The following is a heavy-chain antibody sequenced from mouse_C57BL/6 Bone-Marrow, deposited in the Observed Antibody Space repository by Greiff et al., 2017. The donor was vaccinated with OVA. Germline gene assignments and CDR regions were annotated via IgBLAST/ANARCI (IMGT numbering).Heavy chain of an antibody. J-gene: IGHJ2*01. V-gene: IGHV14-4*01. CDR1: GFNIKDDY. Sequence: EVMLVESGAELVRPGASVKLSCTASGFNIKDDYMHWVKQRPEQGLEWIGWIDPENGDTEYASKFQGKATITADTSSNTAYLQLSSLTSEDTAVYYCTTGTTGYWGQGTTRTVSS. CDR3: TTGTTGY. D-gene: IGHD2-14*01. CDR2: IDPENGDT.